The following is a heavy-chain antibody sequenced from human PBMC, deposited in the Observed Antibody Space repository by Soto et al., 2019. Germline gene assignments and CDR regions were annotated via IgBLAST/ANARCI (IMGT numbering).Heavy chain of an antibody. CDR2: IYYSGST. J-gene: IGHJ4*02. CDR3: ARRYCISTSCYHHFDY. D-gene: IGHD2-2*01. V-gene: IGHV4-59*01. CDR1: GGSISSYY. Sequence: SETLSLTCTVSGGSISSYYWSWIRQPPGKGLEWIGYIYYSGSTNYNPSLKSRVTISVDTSKNQFSPKLSSVTAADTAVYYCARRYCISTSCYHHFDYWGQGTLVTVSS.